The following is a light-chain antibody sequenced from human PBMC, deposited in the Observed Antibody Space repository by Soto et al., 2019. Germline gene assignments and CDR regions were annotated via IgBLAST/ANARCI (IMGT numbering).Light chain of an antibody. Sequence: QSALTQPASVSGSPGQSITISCTGTSSDVGGYNYVSWYQQHPGKAPKLMIYDVSNRPSGVSNRFSGSKSGNTASLTISGLQAEYEANYYCSSYTGSSTVLFGGGTKLTVL. CDR3: SSYTGSSTVL. J-gene: IGLJ2*01. CDR1: SSDVGGYNY. CDR2: DVS. V-gene: IGLV2-14*01.